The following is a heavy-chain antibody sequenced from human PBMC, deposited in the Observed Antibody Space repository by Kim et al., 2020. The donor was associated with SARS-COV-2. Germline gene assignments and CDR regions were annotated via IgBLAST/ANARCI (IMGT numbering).Heavy chain of an antibody. Sequence: GGSLRLSCAASGFTFSSYAMSWVRQAPGKGLEWVSAISGSGGSTYYADSVKGRFTISRDNSKNTLYLQMNSLRAEDTAVYYCAKGNHMAAAGPHNLYYFDYWGQGTLVTVSS. CDR3: AKGNHMAAAGPHNLYYFDY. CDR1: GFTFSSYA. V-gene: IGHV3-23*01. J-gene: IGHJ4*02. D-gene: IGHD6-13*01. CDR2: ISGSGGST.